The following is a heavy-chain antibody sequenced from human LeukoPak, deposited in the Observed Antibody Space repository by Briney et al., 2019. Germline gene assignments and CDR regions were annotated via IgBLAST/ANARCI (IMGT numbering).Heavy chain of an antibody. CDR1: GFTFSSYS. Sequence: GGSLRLSCAASGFTFSSYSMNWVRQAPGKGLEWVSSISSSSSYIYYADSVKGRFTISRDNAKNSLYLQMNSLRAEDTAVYYCARVAAAGTSYWYFDLWGRGTLVTVSS. CDR2: ISSSSSYI. D-gene: IGHD6-13*01. CDR3: ARVAAAGTSYWYFDL. J-gene: IGHJ2*01. V-gene: IGHV3-21*01.